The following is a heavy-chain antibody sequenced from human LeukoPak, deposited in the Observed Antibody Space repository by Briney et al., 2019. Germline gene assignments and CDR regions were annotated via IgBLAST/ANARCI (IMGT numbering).Heavy chain of an antibody. V-gene: IGHV3-48*03. CDR1: GFTFSSYE. J-gene: IGHJ4*02. D-gene: IGHD1-26*01. CDR2: ISSSGSTI. CDR3: ARDRWELPVY. Sequence: GGSLRLSCAASGFTFSSYEMNWVRQAPGKGLEWVSYISSSGSTIYYADSVKGRFTISRDNAKNSLYLQMNSLRAEDTAVYYCARDRWELPVYWGQGTLVTASS.